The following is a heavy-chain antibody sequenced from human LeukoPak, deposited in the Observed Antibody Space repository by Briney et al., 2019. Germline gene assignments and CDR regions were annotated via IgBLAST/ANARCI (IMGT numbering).Heavy chain of an antibody. CDR2: TSYDGSNE. Sequence: GGSLRLSCAASGFTLSNYAMHWVLQAPGKGLEWVAVTSYDGSNEYSADSVKGRLTISRDNSKNTVYLRMNSLRAEDTAVYYCARQDIAAAVTFDYWGQGTLVTVSS. J-gene: IGHJ4*02. D-gene: IGHD6-13*01. CDR1: GFTLSNYA. V-gene: IGHV3-30*04. CDR3: ARQDIAAAVTFDY.